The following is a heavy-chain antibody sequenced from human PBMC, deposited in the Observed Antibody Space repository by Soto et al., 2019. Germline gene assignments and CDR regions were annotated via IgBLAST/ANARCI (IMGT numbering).Heavy chain of an antibody. J-gene: IGHJ6*02. D-gene: IGHD2-2*01. CDR2: IRSKAYGGTT. V-gene: IGHV3-49*03. CDR1: GFTFGDYA. Sequence: QPGGSLRLSCTASGFTFGDYAMSWFRQAPGKGLEWVGFIRSKAYGGTTEYAASVKGRFTISRDDSKSIAYLQMNSLKTEDTAVYYCTRDPVYCSSTSCYPADYYYYGMDVWGQGTTVTVS. CDR3: TRDPVYCSSTSCYPADYYYYGMDV.